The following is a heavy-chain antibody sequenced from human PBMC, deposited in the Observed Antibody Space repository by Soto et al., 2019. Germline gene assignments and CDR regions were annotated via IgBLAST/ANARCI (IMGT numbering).Heavy chain of an antibody. CDR1: GGSMISYY. V-gene: IGHV4-59*08. J-gene: IGHJ6*02. CDR2: IYYAGST. Sequence: SETLSLTCTVSGGSMISYYWSWIRQPPGRGLEWIGFIYYAGSTKYNPSLNSRVTISVDTSKNQFSLKLSSVTAADTAVYYCARLGYCSGGSCDYYYGMDVWGQGTTVTLSS. D-gene: IGHD2-15*01. CDR3: ARLGYCSGGSCDYYYGMDV.